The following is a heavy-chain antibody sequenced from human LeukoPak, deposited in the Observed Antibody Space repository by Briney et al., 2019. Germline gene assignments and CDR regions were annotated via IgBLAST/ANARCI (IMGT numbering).Heavy chain of an antibody. Sequence: GESLKISCKGCGYRFTSYWIGWVRQMPGKGLEWMGIIYPGDSDTRYSPSFQGQVTISADKSISTAYLQWSSLKASDTAMYYCGRPSGVSGGYCSSTSCYQPIDYWGQGTLVTVSS. CDR1: GYRFTSYW. CDR3: GRPSGVSGGYCSSTSCYQPIDY. D-gene: IGHD2-2*01. V-gene: IGHV5-51*01. J-gene: IGHJ4*02. CDR2: IYPGDSDT.